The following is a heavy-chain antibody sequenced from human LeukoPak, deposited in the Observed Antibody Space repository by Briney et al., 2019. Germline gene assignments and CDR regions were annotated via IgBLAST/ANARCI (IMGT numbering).Heavy chain of an antibody. CDR3: TTDPWMWELLDVDY. V-gene: IGHV3-15*01. Sequence: GGSLRPSCAASGFTFSNAWMSWVRQAPGKGLEWVGRIKSKTDGGTTDYAAPVKGRFTISRDDSKNTLYLQMNSLKTEDTAVYYCTTDPWMWELLDVDYWGQGTLVTVSS. CDR1: GFTFSNAW. J-gene: IGHJ4*02. CDR2: IKSKTDGGTT. D-gene: IGHD1-26*01.